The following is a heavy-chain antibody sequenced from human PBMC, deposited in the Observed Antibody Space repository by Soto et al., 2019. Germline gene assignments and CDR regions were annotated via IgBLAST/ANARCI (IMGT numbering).Heavy chain of an antibody. Sequence: QVQLVQSGAEVKRPGASVKVSCKASGYTFSTYDINWVRQAPGQGLEWMGWMYPDSGKTGFAQKFQDGAPMTRNISIGTAYLELRSLRFEDTAVYYWARGLGGGYDAFDVWGQGTMVTVSS. CDR1: GYTFSTYD. D-gene: IGHD3-16*01. V-gene: IGHV1-8*01. CDR2: MYPDSGKT. J-gene: IGHJ3*01. CDR3: ARGLGGGYDAFDV.